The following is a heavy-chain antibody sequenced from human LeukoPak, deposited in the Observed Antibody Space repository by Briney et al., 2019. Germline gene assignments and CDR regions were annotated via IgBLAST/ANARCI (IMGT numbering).Heavy chain of an antibody. Sequence: SETLSLTCSVSGGSISSHYWSWIRQPPGKGLEWIGYIYYGGSTNYNPSLKSRVAISVDTSKNQFSLKLSSVTAADTAVYYCARGYCSSTSCYYYYGMDVWGQGTTVTVSS. CDR1: GGSISSHY. D-gene: IGHD2-2*01. CDR2: IYYGGST. V-gene: IGHV4-59*11. CDR3: ARGYCSSTSCYYYYGMDV. J-gene: IGHJ6*02.